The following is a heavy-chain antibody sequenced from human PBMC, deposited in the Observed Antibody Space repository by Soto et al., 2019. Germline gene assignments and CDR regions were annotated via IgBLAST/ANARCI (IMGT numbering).Heavy chain of an antibody. D-gene: IGHD3-3*01. J-gene: IGHJ4*02. CDR1: GGSFSTYF. V-gene: IGHV4-34*01. CDR3: VNYGVISDTIFDF. CDR2: ITHSGST. Sequence: SETLSLTWAVYGGSFSTYFWGWIRQPPGKGLEWIGEITHSGSTNYNPSLKSRLTISVDTSKKHFSLNLSSVTAADTAVYYCVNYGVISDTIFDFWGQGTQVTVSS.